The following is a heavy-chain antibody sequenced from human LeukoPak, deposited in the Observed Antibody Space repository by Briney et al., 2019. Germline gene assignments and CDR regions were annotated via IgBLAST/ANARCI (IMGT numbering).Heavy chain of an antibody. CDR2: IKSKTDGGTT. V-gene: IGHV3-15*01. Sequence: PGGSLRLSCAAYGFTFSNAWMSWVRQAPGKGREWVGRIKSKTDGGTTDYAAPVKGRFTISRDDAKNTLYLQMNSLKTEDTAVYYCTTSSGWYGWYDYWGQGTLVTVSS. CDR1: GFTFSNAW. J-gene: IGHJ4*02. D-gene: IGHD6-19*01. CDR3: TTSSGWYGWYDY.